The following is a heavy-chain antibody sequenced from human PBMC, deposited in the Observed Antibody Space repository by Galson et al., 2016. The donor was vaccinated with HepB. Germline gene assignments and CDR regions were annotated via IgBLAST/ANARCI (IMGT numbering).Heavy chain of an antibody. V-gene: IGHV3-33*01. D-gene: IGHD3-3*01. J-gene: IGHJ4*02. Sequence: SLRLSCAASGFNFRSYGMHWVRQAPGKGLEWVAVIWYDGSEKNYADSVKGRFTISRDNSKNTLFLQMDSLRAEDTGVYYCARLRRATWSGYRDPCFDYWGQGTLVTVSS. CDR3: ARLRRATWSGYRDPCFDY. CDR1: GFNFRSYG. CDR2: IWYDGSEK.